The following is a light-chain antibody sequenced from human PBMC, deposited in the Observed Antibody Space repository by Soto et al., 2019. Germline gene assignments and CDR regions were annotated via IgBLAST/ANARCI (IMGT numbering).Light chain of an antibody. CDR2: KAS. CDR1: QSISSW. V-gene: IGKV1-5*03. Sequence: DIQMTQSPSTLSASVGDRVTITCRASQSISSWLAWYQQKPGKAPKLLIYKASSLESGVPSRFSGSGSGTEFTLTISSLQHDDVATYYCQQYKSYPTFGQGTKVEIK. J-gene: IGKJ1*01. CDR3: QQYKSYPT.